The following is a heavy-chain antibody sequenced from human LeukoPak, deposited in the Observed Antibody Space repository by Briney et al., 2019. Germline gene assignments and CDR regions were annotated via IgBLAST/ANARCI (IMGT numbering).Heavy chain of an antibody. CDR3: ARHRRSLIWGIAVAGTEAAFDY. V-gene: IGHV3-66*04. CDR1: GFTVSSNY. CDR2: IYSGGST. D-gene: IGHD6-19*01. J-gene: IGHJ4*02. Sequence: PGGSLRLSCAASGFTVSSNYMSWVRQAPGKGLEWVSVIYSGGSTYYADSVKGRFTISRDNSKNTLYLQMNSLRAEDTAVYYCARHRRSLIWGIAVAGTEAAFDYWGQGTLVTVSS.